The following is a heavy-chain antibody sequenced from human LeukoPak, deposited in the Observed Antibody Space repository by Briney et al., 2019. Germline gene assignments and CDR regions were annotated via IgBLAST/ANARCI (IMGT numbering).Heavy chain of an antibody. D-gene: IGHD4-17*01. CDR2: IIPILGIA. CDR1: GGTFSSYA. V-gene: IGHV1-69*04. CDR3: ARDDSGYGAN. J-gene: IGHJ4*02. Sequence: ASVKVSRKASGGTFSSYAISWVRQAPGQGLEWMGRIIPILGIANYAQKFQGRVTITADKSTSTAYMELSSLRSEDTAVYYCARDDSGYGANWGQGTLVTVSS.